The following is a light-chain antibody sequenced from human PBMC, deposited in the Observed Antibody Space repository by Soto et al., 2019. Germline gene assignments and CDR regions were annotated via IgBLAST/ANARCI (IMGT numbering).Light chain of an antibody. CDR2: EDN. V-gene: IGLV3-1*01. CDR3: QAWDSSGAAV. Sequence: SYELTQPPSVSVSPGHTARISCSGDKLGNNYVCWYQQKPGQSPVLVIFEDNKRPSRIPERFSGANSGNTATLTNGGTQDMDEADYYCQAWDSSGAAVFGTGTKVTVL. J-gene: IGLJ1*01. CDR1: KLGNNY.